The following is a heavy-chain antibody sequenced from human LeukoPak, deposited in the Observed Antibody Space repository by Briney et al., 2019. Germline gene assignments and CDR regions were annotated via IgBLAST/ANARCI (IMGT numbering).Heavy chain of an antibody. V-gene: IGHV3-9*01. Sequence: GGSLRLSCAASGFTFDDYAMHWVRQAPGKGLEWVSGISWNSGSIGYADSVKGRFTISRDNAKNSLYLQMNSLRAEDTALYYCAKDISYYYGSGSSGHFDYWGQGTLVTVSS. CDR1: GFTFDDYA. J-gene: IGHJ4*02. CDR2: ISWNSGSI. D-gene: IGHD3-10*01. CDR3: AKDISYYYGSGSSGHFDY.